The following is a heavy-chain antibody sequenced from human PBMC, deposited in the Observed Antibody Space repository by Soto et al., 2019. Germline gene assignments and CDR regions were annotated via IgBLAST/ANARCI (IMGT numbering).Heavy chain of an antibody. D-gene: IGHD3-9*01. CDR2: INHSGST. CDR1: GGSFSGYY. J-gene: IGHJ3*02. V-gene: IGHV4-34*01. Sequence: QVQLQQWGAGLLKPSETLSLTCAVYGGSFSGYYWSWIRQPPGKGLEWIGEINHSGSTNYNPSLKSRVTLSVDTSKNQFSLKLSSVTAADTAVYVFARSEILVTAVTLFDIWGQGTMVTVSS. CDR3: ARSEILVTAVTLFDI.